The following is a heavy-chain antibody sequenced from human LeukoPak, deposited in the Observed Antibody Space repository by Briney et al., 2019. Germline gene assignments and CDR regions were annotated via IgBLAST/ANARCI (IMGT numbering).Heavy chain of an antibody. J-gene: IGHJ5*02. CDR2: ISYDGSNK. V-gene: IGHV3-30*18. Sequence: GRSLRLSCTASGFAFSTYGMHWVRQAPGKGLEWVAVISYDGSNKYYADSVKGRFTISRDNSKNTLYLQMNSLRAEDTAVYYCAKDFRGYCSSTSCYFPDPWGQGTLVTVSS. CDR1: GFAFSTYG. D-gene: IGHD2-2*01. CDR3: AKDFRGYCSSTSCYFPDP.